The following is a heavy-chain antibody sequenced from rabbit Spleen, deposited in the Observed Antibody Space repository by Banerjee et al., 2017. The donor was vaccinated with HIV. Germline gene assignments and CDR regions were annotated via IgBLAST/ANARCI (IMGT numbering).Heavy chain of an antibody. J-gene: IGHJ4*01. CDR2: INAATAKP. V-gene: IGHV1S45*01. Sequence: QEQLVESGGDLVQPEGSLTLTCKASGFSFSDRDVMCWVRQAPGKGLEWIACINAATAKPVYATWAKGRFTISRTSSTTVTLRMTSLTAADRATYFCARDLLGVIGWNFYLWGPGTLVTVS. CDR3: ARDLLGVIGWNFYL. D-gene: IGHD1-1*01. CDR1: GFSFSDRDV.